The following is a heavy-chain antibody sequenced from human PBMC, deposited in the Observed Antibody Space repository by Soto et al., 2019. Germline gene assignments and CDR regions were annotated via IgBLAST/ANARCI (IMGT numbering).Heavy chain of an antibody. CDR3: ARSLTTSGGNSVVGYYYYGMDV. CDR1: GYTFTSYG. D-gene: IGHD2-21*02. J-gene: IGHJ6*02. V-gene: IGHV1-18*04. Sequence: ASVKVSCKASGYTFTSYGISWVRQAPGQGLEWMGWISAYNGNTNYAQKLQGRVTMTTDTSTSTAYMELRSLRSDDTAVYYCARSLTTSGGNSVVGYYYYGMDVWGQGTTVTVSS. CDR2: ISAYNGNT.